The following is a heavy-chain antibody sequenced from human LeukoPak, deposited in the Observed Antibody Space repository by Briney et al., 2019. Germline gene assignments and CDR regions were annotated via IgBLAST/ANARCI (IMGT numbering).Heavy chain of an antibody. D-gene: IGHD6-19*01. V-gene: IGHV4-34*01. Sequence: SETLSLTCAVYGGSFGGYYWSWIRQPPGKGLEWIGEINHSGSTNYNPSLKSRVTISVDTSKNQFSLKLSSVTAADTAVYYCARRVSGWYWRFDPWGQGTLVTVSS. CDR3: ARRVSGWYWRFDP. J-gene: IGHJ5*02. CDR2: INHSGST. CDR1: GGSFGGYY.